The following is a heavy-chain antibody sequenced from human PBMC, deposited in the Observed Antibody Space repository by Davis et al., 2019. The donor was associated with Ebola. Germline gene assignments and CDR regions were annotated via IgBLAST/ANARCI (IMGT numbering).Heavy chain of an antibody. CDR3: AKDKYSYGLRDNWFDP. D-gene: IGHD5-18*01. CDR2: ISSSGSYI. Sequence: GESLKISCAASGFTFSSYSMNWVRQAPGKGLEWVSSISSSGSYIYYADSVKGRFTISRDNSKNTLYLQMNSLRAEDTAVYYCAKDKYSYGLRDNWFDPWGQGTLVTVSS. J-gene: IGHJ5*02. CDR1: GFTFSSYS. V-gene: IGHV3-21*01.